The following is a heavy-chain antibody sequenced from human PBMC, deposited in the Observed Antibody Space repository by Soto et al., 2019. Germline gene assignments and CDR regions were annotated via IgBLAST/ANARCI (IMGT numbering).Heavy chain of an antibody. CDR2: ISSSSSYI. J-gene: IGHJ3*02. D-gene: IGHD3-3*01. V-gene: IGHV3-21*01. CDR3: ARVSQRFLEWSDAFDI. Sequence: GGSLRLSCAASGFTFSSYSMNGVRQAPGNGLEWVSSISSSSSYIYYADSVKGRFTISRDNAKNSLYLQMNSLRAEDTAVYYYARVSQRFLEWSDAFDIWGQGTMVIVSS. CDR1: GFTFSSYS.